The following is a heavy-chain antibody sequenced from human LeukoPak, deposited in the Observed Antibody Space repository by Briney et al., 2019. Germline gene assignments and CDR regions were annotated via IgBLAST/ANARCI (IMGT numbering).Heavy chain of an antibody. CDR1: GFTFSSYA. J-gene: IGHJ4*02. Sequence: PGGSLRLSCAASGFTFSSYAMSWVRQAPGKGLEWVSTIRGSGGGTYYADSVKGRFTISRDNSKNTLYLQMNSLRDEDTALYYCAKAGIGVVGYFDYWGQGTPVTVSS. V-gene: IGHV3-23*01. CDR3: AKAGIGVVGYFDY. CDR2: IRGSGGGT. D-gene: IGHD6-19*01.